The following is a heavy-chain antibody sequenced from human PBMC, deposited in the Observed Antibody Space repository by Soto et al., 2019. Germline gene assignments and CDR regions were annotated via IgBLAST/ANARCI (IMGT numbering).Heavy chain of an antibody. V-gene: IGHV3-30*18. CDR3: VKSAIMTAVLKEYYGMDL. CDR1: PLPFSING. D-gene: IGHD2-2*01. J-gene: IGHJ6*02. CDR2: PSRHGSKR. Sequence: GGALRTSCPGSPLPFSINGMPWVRPASGKGLDWPARPSRHGSKRYYADSLKGRFTISRDNSKNMLHLQMNNLSREDTAVYYCVKSAIMTAVLKEYYGMDLWGQGTRVTV.